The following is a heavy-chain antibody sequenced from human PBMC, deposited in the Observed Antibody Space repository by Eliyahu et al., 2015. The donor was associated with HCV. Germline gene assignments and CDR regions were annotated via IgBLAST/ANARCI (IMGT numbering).Heavy chain of an antibody. CDR3: ARGALTIFGVVIIRYYFDY. Sequence: QVQLQQWGAGLLKPSETLSLTCAVYGGSFSGYYWSWIRQPPGKGLEWIGEINHSGSTNYNPSLKSRVTISVDTSKNQFSLKLSSVTAADTAVYYCARGALTIFGVVIIRYYFDYWGQGTLVTVSS. D-gene: IGHD3-3*01. CDR1: GGSFSGYY. J-gene: IGHJ4*02. CDR2: INHSGST. V-gene: IGHV4-34*01.